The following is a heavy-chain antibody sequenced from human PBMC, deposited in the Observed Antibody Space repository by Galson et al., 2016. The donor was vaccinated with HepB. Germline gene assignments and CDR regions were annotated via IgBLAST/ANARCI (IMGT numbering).Heavy chain of an antibody. CDR3: AHRRGSGSPWAYGAFDI. D-gene: IGHD1-26*01. CDR1: GFSLSTTGVG. V-gene: IGHV2-5*02. CDR2: KYWDDDK. Sequence: PALVKPTQTLTLTCTFSGFSLSTTGVGVGWIRQPPGKALGWLALKYWDDDKYYNPSLKTRLIITKDTSKNQVVLTMTNMDPVDTATYYCAHRRGSGSPWAYGAFDIWGQGTMVTVSS. J-gene: IGHJ3*02.